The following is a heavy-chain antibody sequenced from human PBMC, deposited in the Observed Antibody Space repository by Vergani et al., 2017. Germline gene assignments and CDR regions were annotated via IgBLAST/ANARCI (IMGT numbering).Heavy chain of an antibody. J-gene: IGHJ4*02. CDR3: ARGDIGAWLRD. Sequence: QVQLQQWGAGLLKPSETLSLTCDVYGGSFSGYYWTWIRQPPGRGLEWIGEINHSGSTNYNPSLKSRGTISVDTSRNQFSVKLNSVTAAYTAVYYCARGDIGAWLRDWGQGTLVTVSS. D-gene: IGHD3-16*01. V-gene: IGHV4-34*01. CDR2: INHSGST. CDR1: GGSFSGYY.